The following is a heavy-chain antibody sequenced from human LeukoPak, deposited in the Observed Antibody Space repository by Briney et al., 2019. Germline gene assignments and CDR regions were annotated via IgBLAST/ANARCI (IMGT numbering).Heavy chain of an antibody. V-gene: IGHV4-34*01. CDR3: ASKPAYYDYVWGSYRYTPLHY. CDR2: INHSGST. D-gene: IGHD3-16*02. CDR1: GGSFSGYY. Sequence: SETLSLTCAVYGGSFSGYYWSWIRQPPGNGLEWIGEINHSGSTNYNPSLKSRVTISVDTSKNQFSLKLSSVTAADTAVYYCASKPAYYDYVWGSYRYTPLHYWGQGTLVTVSS. J-gene: IGHJ4*02.